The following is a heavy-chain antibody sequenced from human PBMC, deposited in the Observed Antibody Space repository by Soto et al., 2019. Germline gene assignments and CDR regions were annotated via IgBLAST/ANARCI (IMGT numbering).Heavy chain of an antibody. J-gene: IGHJ4*02. CDR1: GYTFTGYY. CDR3: ARDRYDSTAPTDY. V-gene: IGHV1-2*02. Sequence: GASVKVSCKASGYTFTGYYMHWVRQAPGQGLEWMGWINPNSGGTNYAQKFQGRVTMTRDTSISTAYMELSRLRSDDTAVYYCARDRYDSTAPTDYWGQGILVTVSS. D-gene: IGHD3-22*01. CDR2: INPNSGGT.